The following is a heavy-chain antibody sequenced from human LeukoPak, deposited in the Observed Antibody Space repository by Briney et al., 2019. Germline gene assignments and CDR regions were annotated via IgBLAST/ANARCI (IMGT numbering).Heavy chain of an antibody. CDR1: GFTFSSYG. CDR2: ISYDGSNK. Sequence: GGSLRLSCAASGFTFSSYGMHWVRQAPGKGLEWVAVISYDGSNKYYADSVKGRFTISRDNSKNTLYLQMNSLRAEDTAAYYCAKEYYYDSSGYYWGQGTLVTVSS. D-gene: IGHD3-22*01. V-gene: IGHV3-30*18. CDR3: AKEYYYDSSGYY. J-gene: IGHJ4*02.